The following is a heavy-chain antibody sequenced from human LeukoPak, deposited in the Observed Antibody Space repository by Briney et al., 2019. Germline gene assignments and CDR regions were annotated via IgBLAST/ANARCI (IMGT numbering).Heavy chain of an antibody. D-gene: IGHD3-16*01. CDR1: GGSINSDY. CDR3: ARRIHLGGAFDY. J-gene: IGHJ4*02. V-gene: IGHV4-59*01. Sequence: SETLSLTCSVSGGSINSDYWTWIRQPPGKGLEWIGYIYYSGSTNYNPSLKSRVTISVDTSKNQFSLKLSSVTAADTAVYYCARRIHLGGAFDYWGQGTLVTVSS. CDR2: IYYSGST.